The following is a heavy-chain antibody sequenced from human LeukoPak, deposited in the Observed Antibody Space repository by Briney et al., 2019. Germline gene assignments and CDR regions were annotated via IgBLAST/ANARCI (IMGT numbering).Heavy chain of an antibody. CDR1: GFTFSSYA. D-gene: IGHD3-10*01. J-gene: IGHJ6*03. V-gene: IGHV3-30*04. CDR2: IAYDGSNK. Sequence: GGSLRLSCAASGFTFSSYAMHWVRQAPGKGLERVAVIAYDGSNKYYADSVKGRFTISRDNSKNTLYLQMNSLRAEDTAVYYCARERSEGYMDVWGKGTTVTISS. CDR3: ARERSEGYMDV.